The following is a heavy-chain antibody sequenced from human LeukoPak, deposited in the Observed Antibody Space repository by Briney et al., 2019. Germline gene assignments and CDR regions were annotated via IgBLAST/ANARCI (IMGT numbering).Heavy chain of an antibody. CDR1: GFTFSNFA. D-gene: IGHD6-13*01. J-gene: IGHJ4*02. Sequence: GGSLRLSCAASGFTFSNFAMTWVRQAPGKGLEWVSSIVGSSSTYYADSLKGRFTISRDNSKNTLYLQMNSLRAEDTAVYYCARESAAGTCDYWGQGTLVTVSS. CDR3: ARESAAGTCDY. CDR2: IVGSSST. V-gene: IGHV3-21*01.